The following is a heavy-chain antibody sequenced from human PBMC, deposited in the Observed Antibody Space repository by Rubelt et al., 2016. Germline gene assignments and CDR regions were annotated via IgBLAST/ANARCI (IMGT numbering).Heavy chain of an antibody. CDR1: GGSISSYY. J-gene: IGHJ6*02. CDR3: ARGGKQQLGPYYYVMDV. D-gene: IGHD6-13*01. V-gene: IGHV4-59*01. Sequence: QVQLQESGPGLVKPSETLSLTCTVSGGSISSYYWNWIRQSPGKGLEWIGYIYYSGSTNYSPSLKGRVTISVDTSKNQFSRKLSSVTAADTAVYYCARGGKQQLGPYYYVMDVWGQGTTVTVSS. CDR2: IYYSGST.